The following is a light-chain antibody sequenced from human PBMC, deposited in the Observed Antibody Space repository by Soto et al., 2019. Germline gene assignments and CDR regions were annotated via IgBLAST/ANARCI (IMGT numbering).Light chain of an antibody. J-gene: IGKJ2*01. CDR3: QQNGSSVSYP. CDR1: QTVSSNY. V-gene: IGKV3-20*01. CDR2: GAS. Sequence: VLTQSPGTLSLSPGERATLSCRASQTVSSNYLAWYQQKPGQAPRLLIYGASSRATGIPDRFSGSGSGPDLPLTISGLEPEDFAVYYGQQNGSSVSYPLGQGPSWRSN.